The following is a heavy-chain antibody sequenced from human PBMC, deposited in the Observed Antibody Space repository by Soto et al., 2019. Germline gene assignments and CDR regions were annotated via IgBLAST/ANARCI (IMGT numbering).Heavy chain of an antibody. Sequence: QVQLVESGGGVVQPGRSLRLSCAASGFTFRSYGMHWVRQAPGKGLEWVAVIWYDGSNKYYADSVKGRFTISRDNSKNTLYLQMNSLRAEDTAVYYCARAYDSSGYYPWGQGTLVTVSS. D-gene: IGHD3-22*01. CDR2: IWYDGSNK. V-gene: IGHV3-33*01. J-gene: IGHJ5*02. CDR3: ARAYDSSGYYP. CDR1: GFTFRSYG.